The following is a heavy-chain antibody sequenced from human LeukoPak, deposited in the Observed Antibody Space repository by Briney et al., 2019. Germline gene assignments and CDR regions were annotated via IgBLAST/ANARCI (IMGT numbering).Heavy chain of an antibody. J-gene: IGHJ4*02. CDR3: ARGMGATLDY. CDR1: GGSISSGDYY. D-gene: IGHD1-26*01. V-gene: IGHV4-39*07. CDR2: IYYSGST. Sequence: SQTLSLTCTVSGGSISSGDYYWGWIRQPPGKGLEWIGSIYYSGSTYYNPSLKSRVTISVDTSKNQFSLKLSSVTAADTAVYYCARGMGATLDYWGQGTLVTVSS.